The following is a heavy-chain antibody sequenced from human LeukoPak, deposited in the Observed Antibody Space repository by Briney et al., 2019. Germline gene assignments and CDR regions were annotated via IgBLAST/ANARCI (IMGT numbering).Heavy chain of an antibody. CDR3: ARDRVDYYYMDV. CDR1: GFTFSSYD. Sequence: GGSLRLSCAASGFTFSSYDMNWVRQAPGKGLEWVAFIRYDGSYKYYADSVKGRFTISRDNSKNTLYLQMNSLRAEDTAVYYCARDRVDYYYMDVWGKGTTVTVSS. V-gene: IGHV3-30*02. D-gene: IGHD2-2*01. CDR2: IRYDGSYK. J-gene: IGHJ6*03.